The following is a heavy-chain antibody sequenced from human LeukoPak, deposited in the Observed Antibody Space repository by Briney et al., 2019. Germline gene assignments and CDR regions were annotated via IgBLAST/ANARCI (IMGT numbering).Heavy chain of an antibody. V-gene: IGHV1-46*01. D-gene: IGHD6-13*01. J-gene: IGHJ4*02. CDR1: GNTFTNYY. CDR3: ARGGRYSSSWYYFDY. Sequence: ASVKVSCKASGNTFTNYYMHWVRQAPGQGLEWMGIINPSGGSASYAQKFQGRVTMTRDTSTSTVYMELSSLRSEDTAVYYCARGGRYSSSWYYFDYWGQGTLVTVSS. CDR2: INPSGGSA.